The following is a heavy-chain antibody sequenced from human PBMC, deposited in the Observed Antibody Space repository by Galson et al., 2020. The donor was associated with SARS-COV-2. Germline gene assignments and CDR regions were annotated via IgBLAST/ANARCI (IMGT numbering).Heavy chain of an antibody. CDR3: ARWPGYCSSSSCSEYYFDY. CDR1: GYNFTIYW. CDR2: IYPRDSST. D-gene: IGHD2-2*01. Sequence: HGESLKISCKASGYNFTIYWIGWVRQMPGKGLEWMGIIYPRDSSTMYSPSFQGQVTISADKSLSTAYLQWSSLKASDTAMYYCARWPGYCSSSSCSEYYFDYWGQGTLVTVSS. J-gene: IGHJ4*02. V-gene: IGHV5-51*01.